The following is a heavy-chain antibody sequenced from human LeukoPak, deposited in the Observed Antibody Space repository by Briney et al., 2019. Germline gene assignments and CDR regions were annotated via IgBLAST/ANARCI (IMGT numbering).Heavy chain of an antibody. Sequence: PGGSLRLSCVASGFSFSNYGIHWVRQAPGKGLEWVAVIGNDGRAKYYADSVRGRFTISRDNSKNTLYLQMNSLRAEDTAVYYCAKSPYSSGWPYYFDYWGQGTLVTVSS. D-gene: IGHD6-19*01. CDR2: IGNDGRAK. CDR3: AKSPYSSGWPYYFDY. V-gene: IGHV3-30*18. CDR1: GFSFSNYG. J-gene: IGHJ4*02.